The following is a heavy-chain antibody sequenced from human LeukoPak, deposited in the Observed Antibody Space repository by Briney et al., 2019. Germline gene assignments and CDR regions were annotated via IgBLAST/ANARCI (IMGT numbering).Heavy chain of an antibody. CDR2: IYSGGST. CDR3: ARHRGYCSSTSCYPYYFDY. D-gene: IGHD2-2*01. CDR1: GFTVSSNY. Sequence: HGGSLRLSCAASGFTVSSNYMSWVRQAPGKGLEWVSVIYSGGSTYYADSAKGRFTISRDNSKNTLYLQMNSLRAEDTAVYYCARHRGYCSSTSCYPYYFDYFVQGTMVTVSS. V-gene: IGHV3-66*04. J-gene: IGHJ4*02.